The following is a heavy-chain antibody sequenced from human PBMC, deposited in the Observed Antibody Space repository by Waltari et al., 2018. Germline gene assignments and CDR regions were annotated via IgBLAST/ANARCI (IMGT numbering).Heavy chain of an antibody. Sequence: EVQLVESGGGLVQPGRSLRLSCAASGFTFDDYAMHWVRQAPGKGLEWVAGISWNSGSICYADSVKGRFTISRDNAKNSLYLQMNSLRAEDTALYYCAKDFAAMDKYYFDYWGQGTLVTVSS. CDR2: ISWNSGSI. CDR3: AKDFAAMDKYYFDY. CDR1: GFTFDDYA. V-gene: IGHV3-9*01. D-gene: IGHD2-2*03. J-gene: IGHJ4*02.